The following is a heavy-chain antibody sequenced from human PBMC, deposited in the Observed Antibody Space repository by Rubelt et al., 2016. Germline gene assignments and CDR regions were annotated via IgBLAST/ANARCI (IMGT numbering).Heavy chain of an antibody. CDR1: GFTFSSYA. V-gene: IGHV3-30*04. CDR3: ARDTLRFWSGYSFVDY. J-gene: IGHJ4*02. Sequence: QVQLVESGGGVVQPGRSLRLSCAASGFTFSSYAMHWVRQAPGKGLGWVAVISYDGSNEYYADSVKGRFTISRDNSKNTLYLQMNSLRAEDTAVYYCARDTLRFWSGYSFVDYWGQGTLVTVSS. D-gene: IGHD3-3*01. CDR2: ISYDGSNE.